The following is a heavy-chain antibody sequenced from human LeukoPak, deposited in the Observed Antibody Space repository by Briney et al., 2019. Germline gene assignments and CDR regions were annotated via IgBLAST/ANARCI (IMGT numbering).Heavy chain of an antibody. CDR3: ARSNLSRSYSSPDY. CDR2: IYYSGST. CDR1: GGSISSYY. D-gene: IGHD6-13*01. V-gene: IGHV4-59*01. Sequence: SETLSLTCTVSGGSISSYYWSWIRQPPGKGLEWIGYIYYSGSTNYNPSLKSRVTISVDTSKNQFSLKLSSVTAADTAVYYCARSNLSRSYSSPDYWGQGTLVTVSS. J-gene: IGHJ4*02.